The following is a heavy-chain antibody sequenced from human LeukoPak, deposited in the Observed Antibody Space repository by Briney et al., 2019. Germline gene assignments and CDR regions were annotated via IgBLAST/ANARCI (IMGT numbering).Heavy chain of an antibody. CDR3: VRSGFCSGADCRGAFDV. CDR2: VNNDGSRT. CDR1: GFTFSSYW. Sequence: GGSLRLSCAASGFTFSSYWMHWVRQAPGKGLVWVSHVNNDGSRTTYADSVKGRFTVSRDNAKNTLYLQMNSLRAEDTAVYYCVRSGFCSGADCRGAFDVWGQGTMVTVSS. V-gene: IGHV3-74*01. D-gene: IGHD2-15*01. J-gene: IGHJ3*01.